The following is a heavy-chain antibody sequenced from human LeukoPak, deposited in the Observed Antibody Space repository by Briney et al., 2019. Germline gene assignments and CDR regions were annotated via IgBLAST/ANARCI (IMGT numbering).Heavy chain of an antibody. CDR3: VRSGFCSGADCRGAFDV. CDR2: VNNDGSRT. CDR1: GFTFSSYW. Sequence: GGSLRLSCAASGFTFSSYWMHWVRQAPGKGLVWVSHVNNDGSRTTYADSVKGRFTVSRDNAKNTLYLQMNSLRAEDTAVYYCVRSGFCSGADCRGAFDVWGQGTMVTVSS. V-gene: IGHV3-74*01. D-gene: IGHD2-15*01. J-gene: IGHJ3*01.